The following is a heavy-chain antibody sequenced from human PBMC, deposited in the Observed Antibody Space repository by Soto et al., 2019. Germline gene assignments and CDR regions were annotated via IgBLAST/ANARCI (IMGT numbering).Heavy chain of an antibody. CDR1: GFSFSTYG. CDR2: IRHDGTNE. J-gene: IGHJ4*02. D-gene: IGHD2-21*01. Sequence: PGGSLRLSCAVSGFSFSTYGMHWVRQAPGKGLEWVAVIRHDGTNEYYADSVKGRFTISRDNSKNTLYLQMNSLRVDDTALYYCASGAYCNIIACSKGLDFDYWGLGTLVTVSS. V-gene: IGHV3-33*01. CDR3: ASGAYCNIIACSKGLDFDY.